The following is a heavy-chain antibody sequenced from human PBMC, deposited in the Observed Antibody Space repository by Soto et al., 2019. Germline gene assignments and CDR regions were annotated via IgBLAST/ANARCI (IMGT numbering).Heavy chain of an antibody. CDR2: IIPIFGTA. V-gene: IGHV1-69*13. Sequence: SVKVSCKASGGTFSSYAISWVRQAPGQGLECMGGIIPIFGTANYAQKFQGRVTITADESTSTAYMELSSLRSEDTAVYYCANSKGCSSTSCYIGPGAFDIWGQGTMVTVSS. J-gene: IGHJ3*02. CDR3: ANSKGCSSTSCYIGPGAFDI. CDR1: GGTFSSYA. D-gene: IGHD2-2*02.